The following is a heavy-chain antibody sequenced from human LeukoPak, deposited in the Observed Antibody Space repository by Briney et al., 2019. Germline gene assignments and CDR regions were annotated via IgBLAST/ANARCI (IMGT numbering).Heavy chain of an antibody. CDR2: ISAYNGNT. D-gene: IGHD5-12*01. Sequence: ASVKVSCKASGYTFTSYGISWVRQAPGQGLEWMGWISAYNGNTNYAQKLQGRVTMTTDTSTSTAYMELRSLRSEDTAVYYCAIRVGVDSGYDLVNYFDYWGQGTLVIVSS. V-gene: IGHV1-18*01. CDR1: GYTFTSYG. CDR3: AIRVGVDSGYDLVNYFDY. J-gene: IGHJ4*02.